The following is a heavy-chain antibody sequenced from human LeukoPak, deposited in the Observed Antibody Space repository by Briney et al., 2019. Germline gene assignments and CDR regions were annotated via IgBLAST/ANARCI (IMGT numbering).Heavy chain of an antibody. CDR2: INPSGGST. J-gene: IGHJ6*04. CDR1: GYTFTSYY. D-gene: IGHD3-10*01. Sequence: ASVKVSCKASGYTFTSYYMHWVRQAPGQGLEWMGIINPSGGSTSYAQKFQGRVTMTRDTSTSTVYMELSSLRSEDTAVYYCARDHTKGPMADVWGKGTTVTISS. CDR3: ARDHTKGPMADV. V-gene: IGHV1-46*03.